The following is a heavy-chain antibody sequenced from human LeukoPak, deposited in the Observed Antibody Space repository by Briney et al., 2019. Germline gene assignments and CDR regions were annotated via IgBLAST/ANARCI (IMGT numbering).Heavy chain of an antibody. CDR3: AREPKGEGRNYCYYYMDV. D-gene: IGHD3-10*01. J-gene: IGHJ6*03. V-gene: IGHV3-21*04. CDR2: ISSISSYI. CDR1: GFTFSSYS. Sequence: GGPLRLSCAASGFTFSSYSMNWVRPPPGRGVEWVASISSISSYIYYAAAVKGRFTISRDNAKNSVYLQIDSLRAEGTALCYWAREPKGEGRNYCYYYMDVWGKGTTVTVSS.